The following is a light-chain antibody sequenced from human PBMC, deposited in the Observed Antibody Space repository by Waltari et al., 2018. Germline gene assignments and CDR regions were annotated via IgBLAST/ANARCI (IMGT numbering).Light chain of an antibody. CDR3: QHRHEWPVT. J-gene: IGKJ5*01. Sequence: EIVLTQSPAALSLSPGERATLPCRASQTISTEIAWYQQKPGQAPRLLIYDSSNRAPGNPARFRCSGSWTDFTLTISSLEPEDFAVYYCQHRHEWPVTFGQGTRLDIK. CDR2: DSS. V-gene: IGKV3-11*01. CDR1: QTISTE.